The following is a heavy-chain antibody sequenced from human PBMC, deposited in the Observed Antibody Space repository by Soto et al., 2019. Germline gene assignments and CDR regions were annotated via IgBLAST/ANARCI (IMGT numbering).Heavy chain of an antibody. V-gene: IGHV1-8*01. Sequence: GASVKVSCKASGYTFTSYDINWVRQATGQGLEWMGWMNPNSGNTGYAQEFQGRVTMTRNTSISTAYMELSSLRSEDTAVYYCARNSATYYDFWSGYYSVPTGANDAFDIWGQGTMVTVSS. CDR1: GYTFTSYD. J-gene: IGHJ3*02. CDR3: ARNSATYYDFWSGYYSVPTGANDAFDI. CDR2: MNPNSGNT. D-gene: IGHD3-3*01.